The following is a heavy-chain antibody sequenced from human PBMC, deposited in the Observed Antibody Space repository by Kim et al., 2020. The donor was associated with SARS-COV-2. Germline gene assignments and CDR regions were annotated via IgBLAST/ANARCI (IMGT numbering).Heavy chain of an antibody. Sequence: GGSLRLSCAASGFTFGDYAMHWVRQAPGKGLEWVSGISWNSGSIGYADSVKGRFTISRDNAKNSLYLQMNSLRAEDTALYYCAKLPGNTAMAKTVDYWGQGTLVTVSS. CDR2: ISWNSGSI. CDR1: GFTFGDYA. V-gene: IGHV3-9*01. D-gene: IGHD5-18*01. J-gene: IGHJ4*02. CDR3: AKLPGNTAMAKTVDY.